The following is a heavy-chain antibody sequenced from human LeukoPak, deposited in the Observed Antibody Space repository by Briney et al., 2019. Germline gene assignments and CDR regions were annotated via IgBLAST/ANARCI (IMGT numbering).Heavy chain of an antibody. V-gene: IGHV1-46*01. Sequence: GASVKVSCKASGYILSSYNMHWVRQAPGQGLEWLGIINPSGGSTSYAQKFQGRVTMTRDMSTSTVYMELSSLRSEDTAVYYCARSKMALNWFDPWGQGTLVTVSS. CDR1: GYILSSYN. J-gene: IGHJ5*02. CDR2: INPSGGST. D-gene: IGHD5-24*01. CDR3: ARSKMALNWFDP.